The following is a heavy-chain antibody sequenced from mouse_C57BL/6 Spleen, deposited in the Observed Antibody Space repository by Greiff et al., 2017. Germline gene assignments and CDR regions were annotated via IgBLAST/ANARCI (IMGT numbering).Heavy chain of an antibody. CDR1: GYTFTDYY. J-gene: IGHJ1*03. V-gene: IGHV1-76*01. CDR2: IYPGSGNT. CDR3: ASDYYGSSYGYFDV. D-gene: IGHD1-1*01. Sequence: VQRVESGAELVRPGASVKLSCKASGYTFTDYYINWVKQRPGQGLEWIARIYPGSGNTYYNEKFKGKATLTAEKSSSTAYMQLSSLTSEDSAVYFCASDYYGSSYGYFDVWGTGTTVTVSS.